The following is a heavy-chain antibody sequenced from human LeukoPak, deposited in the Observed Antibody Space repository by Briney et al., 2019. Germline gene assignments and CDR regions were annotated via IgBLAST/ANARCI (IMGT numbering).Heavy chain of an antibody. Sequence: SLTPSCAVSASTFSNYYVDWVRQAPGKGLEWVGVIRYNGSTKYYADSMKGRFTIHGDNSMNTVYLEMNSLRAEDTAVYYCARAYSRESGYDFVFENWGQGTLVSVSS. V-gene: IGHV3-33*01. CDR1: ASTFSNYY. J-gene: IGHJ4*02. D-gene: IGHD5-12*01. CDR2: IRYNGSTK. CDR3: ARAYSRESGYDFVFEN.